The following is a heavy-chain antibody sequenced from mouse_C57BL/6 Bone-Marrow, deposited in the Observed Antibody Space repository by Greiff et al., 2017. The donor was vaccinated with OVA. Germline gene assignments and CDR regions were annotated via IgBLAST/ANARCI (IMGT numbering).Heavy chain of an antibody. J-gene: IGHJ1*03. V-gene: IGHV1-69*01. Sequence: QVQLQQPGAELVMPGASVKLSCKASGYTFTSSWMHWVKQRPGQGLEWIGEIDPSDSYTNYNQKFKGKSTLTVDKSSSTAYMQLSSLTSEDSAVYYGANDYYGSSYWYFDVWGTGTTVTVSS. CDR3: ANDYYGSSYWYFDV. CDR1: GYTFTSSW. CDR2: IDPSDSYT. D-gene: IGHD1-1*01.